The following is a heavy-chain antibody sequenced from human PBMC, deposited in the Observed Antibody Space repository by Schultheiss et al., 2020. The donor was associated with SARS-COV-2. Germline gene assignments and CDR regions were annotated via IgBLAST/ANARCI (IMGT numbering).Heavy chain of an antibody. J-gene: IGHJ4*02. CDR2: IYYSGST. V-gene: IGHV4-39*07. Sequence: SETLSLTCTVSGGSISSSSYYWGWIRQPPGKGLEWIGSIYYSGSTYYNPSLKSRVTISVDTSKNQFSLKLSSVTAADTAVYYCARTELLQWELLLGPPDYWGQGTLVTVSS. CDR3: ARTELLQWELLLGPPDY. CDR1: GGSISSSSYY. D-gene: IGHD1-26*01.